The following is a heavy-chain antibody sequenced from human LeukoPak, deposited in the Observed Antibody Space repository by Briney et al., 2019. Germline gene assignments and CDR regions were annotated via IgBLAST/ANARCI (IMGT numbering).Heavy chain of an antibody. CDR1: GFTFSSYA. CDR2: ISGSGGST. Sequence: GGSLRLSCAASGFTFSSYAMSWVRQAPGKGLEWVSAISGSGGSTYYADSVKGRFTISRDNSKNTLYLQMNSLRAEDTAVYYCAKGTIVITMIVVGSLEIYFDYWGQGTLVTVSS. V-gene: IGHV3-23*01. CDR3: AKGTIVITMIVVGSLEIYFDY. D-gene: IGHD3-22*01. J-gene: IGHJ4*02.